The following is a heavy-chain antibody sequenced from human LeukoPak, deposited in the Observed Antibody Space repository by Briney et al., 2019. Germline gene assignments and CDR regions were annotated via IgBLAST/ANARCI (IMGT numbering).Heavy chain of an antibody. CDR3: ARVRDSSGYPAASSY. Sequence: GGSLRLSCAASGXTFSSYSMNWVRQAPGKGLEWVSSISSSSSYIYYADSVKGRFTISRDNAKDSLYLQMNSLRAEDTAVYYCARVRDSSGYPAASSYWGQGTLVTVSS. D-gene: IGHD3-22*01. CDR2: ISSSSSYI. V-gene: IGHV3-21*01. J-gene: IGHJ4*02. CDR1: GXTFSSYS.